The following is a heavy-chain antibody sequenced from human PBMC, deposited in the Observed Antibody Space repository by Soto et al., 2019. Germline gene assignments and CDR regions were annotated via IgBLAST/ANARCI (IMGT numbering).Heavy chain of an antibody. CDR1: GFTFSSYA. D-gene: IGHD5-12*01. V-gene: IGHV3-23*01. J-gene: IGHJ6*02. Sequence: GGSLRLSCGASGFTFSSYAMSWVRQAPGKGLEWVSAISGSGGSTYYADSVKGRFTISRDNSKTTLYLQMNRLSAEDTAVYYCAKDVGARYYYGMDVWGQGTTVTVSS. CDR2: ISGSGGST. CDR3: AKDVGARYYYGMDV.